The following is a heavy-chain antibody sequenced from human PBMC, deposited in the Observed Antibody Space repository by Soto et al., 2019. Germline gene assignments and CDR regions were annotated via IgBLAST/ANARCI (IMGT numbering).Heavy chain of an antibody. CDR2: ISSNGGNT. CDR1: AFTFSSYA. V-gene: IGHV3-64*01. CDR3: AREAAGFRRYYFDY. D-gene: IGHD6-19*01. J-gene: IGHJ4*02. Sequence: EVQLVESGGGLVQPGGSLRLSCAASAFTFSSYAMHWVRQAPGRGLEYVSAISSNGGNTYYANSVKGRFTISTDNSKNTLYLLMGSLRAEDMAMYYCAREAAGFRRYYFDYWGQGTLVTVSS.